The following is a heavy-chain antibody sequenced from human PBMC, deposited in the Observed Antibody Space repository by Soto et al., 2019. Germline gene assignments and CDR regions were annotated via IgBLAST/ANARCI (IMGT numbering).Heavy chain of an antibody. V-gene: IGHV3-33*01. CDR2: IWYDGSNK. CDR1: GFTFSRYG. J-gene: IGHJ4*02. CDR3: ARDKTAVDKPFDY. D-gene: IGHD5-12*01. Sequence: GGSLRLSCAASGFTFSRYGMHWVRQAPGKELEWVAVIWYDGSNKYYADSVKGRFTISRDNSKNTLYLQMNSLRAEDTAVYYCARDKTAVDKPFDYWCQGTLVTVS.